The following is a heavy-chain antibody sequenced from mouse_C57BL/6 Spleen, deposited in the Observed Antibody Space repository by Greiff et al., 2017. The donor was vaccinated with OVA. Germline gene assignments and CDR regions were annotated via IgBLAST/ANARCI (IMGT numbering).Heavy chain of an antibody. Sequence: VQLQQSGAELVRPGASVKLSCTASGFNIKDDYMHWVKQRPEQGLEWIGWIDPENGDTEYASKFQGKATITADTSSNTAYLQLSSLTYGDTAVYYCLQRRFDYWGQGTTLTVSS. CDR2: IDPENGDT. J-gene: IGHJ2*01. CDR3: LQRRFDY. V-gene: IGHV14-4*01. D-gene: IGHD1-2*01. CDR1: GFNIKDDY.